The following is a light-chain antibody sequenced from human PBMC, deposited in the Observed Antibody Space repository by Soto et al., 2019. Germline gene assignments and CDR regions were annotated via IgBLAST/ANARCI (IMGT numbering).Light chain of an antibody. CDR1: SSDGGGYNY. V-gene: IGLV2-14*01. Sequence: QSALTQPASVSGSPGQSITISCTGTSSDGGGYNYVSWYQQHPGKAPKLMIYDVSNRPSGVSNRFSGSKSGNTASLTISGLQAEDEAEYYCSSYTSSSTVVFGGGTKLTVL. CDR3: SSYTSSSTVV. J-gene: IGLJ2*01. CDR2: DVS.